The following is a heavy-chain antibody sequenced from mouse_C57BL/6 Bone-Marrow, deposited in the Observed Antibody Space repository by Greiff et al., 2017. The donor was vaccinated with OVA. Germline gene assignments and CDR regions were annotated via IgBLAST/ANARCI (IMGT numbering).Heavy chain of an antibody. CDR1: GFTFSDFY. CDR3: ARDAEDYGGDAMDY. CDR2: SRNKANDYTT. J-gene: IGHJ4*01. Sequence: EVNVVESGGGLVQSGRSLRLSCATSGFTFSDFYMEWVRQAPGKGLEWIAASRNKANDYTTEYSASVKGRFIVSRDTSQSILYLQMNALRAEDTAIYYCARDAEDYGGDAMDYWGQGTSVTVSS. D-gene: IGHD2-4*01. V-gene: IGHV7-1*01.